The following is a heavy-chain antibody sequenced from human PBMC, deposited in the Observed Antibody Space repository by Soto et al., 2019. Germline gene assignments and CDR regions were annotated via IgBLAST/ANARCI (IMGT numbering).Heavy chain of an antibody. J-gene: IGHJ4*02. D-gene: IGHD1-26*01. CDR1: GYTFTGYY. CDR2: INPNSGGT. V-gene: IGHV1-2*02. CDR3: FVRVGAAGPLEY. Sequence: RASVKVSCKASGYTFTGYYMHWVRQAPGQGLEWMGWINPNSGGTNYAQKFQGRVTMTRDTSISTAYMELSRLRSDDTAVYYCFVRVGAAGPLEYWGQGTLVTVSS.